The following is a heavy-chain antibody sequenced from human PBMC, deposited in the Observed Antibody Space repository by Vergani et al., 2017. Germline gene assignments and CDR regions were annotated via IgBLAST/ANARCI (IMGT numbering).Heavy chain of an antibody. CDR3: ARLIPPDTAMVRGDY. J-gene: IGHJ4*02. D-gene: IGHD5-18*01. V-gene: IGHV1-2*02. Sequence: QVQLVQSGAEVKKPGSSVKVSCKASGGTFSSYAISWVRQAPGQGLEWMGWINPNSGGTNYAQKLQGRVTMTRDTSISTAYMELSRLRSDDTAVYYCARLIPPDTAMVRGDYWGQGTLVTVSS. CDR2: INPNSGGT. CDR1: GGTFSSYA.